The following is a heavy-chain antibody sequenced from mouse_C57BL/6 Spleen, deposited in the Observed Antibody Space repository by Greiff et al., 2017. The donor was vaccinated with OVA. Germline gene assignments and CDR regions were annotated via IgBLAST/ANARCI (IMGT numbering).Heavy chain of an antibody. V-gene: IGHV5-6*01. Sequence: EVMLVESGGDLVKPGGSLKLSCAASGFTFSSYGMSWVRQTPDKRLEWVATISSGGSYTYYPDSVKGRFTISRDNAKNTLYLQMSSLKSEDTAMYYSARGGGLLPFYFDYWGQGTTLTVSS. CDR2: ISSGGSYT. CDR1: GFTFSSYG. CDR3: ARGGGLLPFYFDY. D-gene: IGHD2-3*01. J-gene: IGHJ2*01.